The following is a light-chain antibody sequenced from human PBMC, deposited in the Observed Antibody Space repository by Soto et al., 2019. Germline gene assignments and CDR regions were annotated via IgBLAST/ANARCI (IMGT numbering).Light chain of an antibody. J-gene: IGKJ2*01. Sequence: IVLTQSPGTLSLSPGERVILSCRASQIVSSDYLAWYRQKPGQAPILLIFGASSRATGIPDSFSGSGSGTDFTLTISSLQPEDAGTYYWQQSYSSLVYNFGPGTKVEIK. CDR2: GAS. CDR3: QQSYSSLVYN. V-gene: IGKV3-20*01. CDR1: QIVSSDY.